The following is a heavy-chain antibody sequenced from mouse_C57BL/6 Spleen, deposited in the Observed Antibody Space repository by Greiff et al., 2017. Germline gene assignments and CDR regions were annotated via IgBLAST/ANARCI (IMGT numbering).Heavy chain of an antibody. CDR3: ARSGRGFDY. V-gene: IGHV5-17*01. Sequence: DVMLVESGGGLVKPGGSLKLSCAASGFTFSDYGMHWVRQAPEKGLEWVAYLSSGSSTIYYAATVKGRFTISRDNAKNTLFLQMTSLRSEDTAMYYCARSGRGFDYGGQGTTLTVSS. J-gene: IGHJ2*01. CDR2: LSSGSSTI. CDR1: GFTFSDYG.